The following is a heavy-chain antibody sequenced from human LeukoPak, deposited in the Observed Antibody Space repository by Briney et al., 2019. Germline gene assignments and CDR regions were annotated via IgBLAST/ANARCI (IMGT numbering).Heavy chain of an antibody. CDR3: ARDGSDSSGWYPYFDY. CDR2: INPNSGDT. D-gene: IGHD6-19*01. J-gene: IGHJ4*02. Sequence: ASVKVSCKASGYTFSGSYIHWVRQAPGQGLEWMGRINPNSGDTNYAQKFQGRVTMTRDTSISTAYMELSSLTSDDTAVYFCARDGSDSSGWYPYFDYWGQGTLVTVSS. V-gene: IGHV1-2*06. CDR1: GYTFSGSY.